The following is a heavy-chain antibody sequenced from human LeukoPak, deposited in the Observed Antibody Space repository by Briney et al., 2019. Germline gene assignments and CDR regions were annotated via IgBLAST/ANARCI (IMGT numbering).Heavy chain of an antibody. J-gene: IGHJ4*02. D-gene: IGHD1-26*01. Sequence: ASVKVSCKASGYTFTGYYMHWVRQAPGQGLEWMGWINPNSGGTNYAQKFQGRVTMTRDMSTSTVYMELSSLRSEDTAVYYCVRGGLVRSASLDYWGQGTLVTVSS. CDR3: VRGGLVRSASLDY. V-gene: IGHV1-2*02. CDR2: INPNSGGT. CDR1: GYTFTGYY.